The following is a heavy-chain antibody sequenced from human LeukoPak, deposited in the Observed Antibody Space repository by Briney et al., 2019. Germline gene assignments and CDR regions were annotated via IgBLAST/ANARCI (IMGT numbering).Heavy chain of an antibody. CDR3: ARGLAAGDY. D-gene: IGHD6-13*01. J-gene: IGHJ4*02. V-gene: IGHV1-46*01. CDR1: GYTFTSYY. CDR2: INPSGGST. Sequence: ASVKVSCKASGYTFTSYYIHWVRQAPGQGLEWMGIINPSGGSTTYAQKFQGRVTITRDTPTSTVYMVLSGLLSEDTAVYFCARGLAAGDYWGQGTLVTVSS.